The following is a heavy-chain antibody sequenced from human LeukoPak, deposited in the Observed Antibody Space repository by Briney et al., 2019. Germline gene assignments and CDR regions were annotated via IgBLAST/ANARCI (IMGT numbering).Heavy chain of an antibody. V-gene: IGHV4-4*07. J-gene: IGHJ3*02. CDR1: GGSISSYY. CDR3: ARVSYGVNAFDI. D-gene: IGHD4-17*01. CDR2: IYTSGTT. Sequence: SETLSLTCTVAGGSISSYYWSWIRQPAGKGLEWIGRIYTSGTTNYNPSLKSRVTMSVDTSKNQFSLKLSSVTAADTAVYYCARVSYGVNAFDIWGQGTMVTVSS.